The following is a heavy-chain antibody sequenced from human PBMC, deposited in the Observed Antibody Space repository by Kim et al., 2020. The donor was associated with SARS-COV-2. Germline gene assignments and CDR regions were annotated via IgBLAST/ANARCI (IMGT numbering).Heavy chain of an antibody. J-gene: IGHJ6*02. Sequence: GGSLRLSCAVSGITFSNVWMSWVRQAPGKGLEWVGRIKSKADGEATDYAAPVKGRFTISRDDSKNMLSLQMNSLKTEDSAVYYCTELSLGWGQGTTVTVSS. CDR2: IKSKADGEAT. CDR3: TELSLG. CDR1: GITFSNVW. D-gene: IGHD1-7*01. V-gene: IGHV3-15*01.